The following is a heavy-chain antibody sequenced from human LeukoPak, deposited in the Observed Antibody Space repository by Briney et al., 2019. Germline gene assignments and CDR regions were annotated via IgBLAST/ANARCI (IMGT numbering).Heavy chain of an antibody. CDR2: ISSSSSTI. CDR1: GFTFSSYS. CDR3: ARMGPYGSGSYSDY. J-gene: IGHJ4*02. V-gene: IGHV3-48*01. Sequence: PGGSLRLSCAASGFTFSSYSMNWVRQAPGKGLEWVSYISSSSSTIYYADSVKGRFTISRDNAKNSLYLQMNSLRAEDTAVYYCARMGPYGSGSYSDYWGQGTLVTVSS. D-gene: IGHD3-10*01.